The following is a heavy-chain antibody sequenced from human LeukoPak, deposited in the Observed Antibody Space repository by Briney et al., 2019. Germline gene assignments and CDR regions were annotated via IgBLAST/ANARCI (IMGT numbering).Heavy chain of an antibody. V-gene: IGHV3-11*04. J-gene: IGHJ4*02. CDR1: GGSFSDSW. Sequence: LSLTCAVYGGSFSDSWSWIRQPPGKGLEWVSYISSSSSTIYYADSVKGRFTISRDNAKNSLYLQMNSLRAEDTAVYYCARDHRGPYYDSSGYAFDYWGQGTLVTVSS. CDR3: ARDHRGPYYDSSGYAFDY. CDR2: ISSSSSTI. D-gene: IGHD3-22*01.